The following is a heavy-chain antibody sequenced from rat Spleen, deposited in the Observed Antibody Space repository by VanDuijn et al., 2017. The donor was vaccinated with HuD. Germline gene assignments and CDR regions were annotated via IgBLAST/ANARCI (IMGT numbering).Heavy chain of an antibody. CDR3: ARPNYPAFNYFDY. V-gene: IGHV5-29*01. CDR1: GFTFSDYY. D-gene: IGHD1-4*01. Sequence: EVKLVESDGGLVQPGRSLKLSCAAAGFTFSDYYMAGVRQAPTKGLEWVATSTYDGSNTYYRDSVKDRFTISRDNAKSTLYLQMDSLRSEDTATYYCARPNYPAFNYFDYWGQGVMVTISS. J-gene: IGHJ2*01. CDR2: STYDGSNT.